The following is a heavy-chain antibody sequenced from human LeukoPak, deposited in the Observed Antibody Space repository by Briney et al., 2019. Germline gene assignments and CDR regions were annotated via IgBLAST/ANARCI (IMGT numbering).Heavy chain of an antibody. Sequence: ASVKVSCKASGYTFTGYYMHWVRQAPGQGLEWMGWINPNSGGTNYAQKFQGRVTMTRDTSISTAYMELSRLRSDDTAVYYCARDSSGYYNHAFDIWGQGTMVTVSS. CDR3: ARDSSGYYNHAFDI. CDR2: INPNSGGT. D-gene: IGHD3-22*01. CDR1: GYTFTGYY. V-gene: IGHV1-2*02. J-gene: IGHJ3*02.